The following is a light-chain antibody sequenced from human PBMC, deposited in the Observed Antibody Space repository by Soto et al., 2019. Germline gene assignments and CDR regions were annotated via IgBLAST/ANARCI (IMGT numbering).Light chain of an antibody. CDR1: QGISSA. CDR3: QQFNSYPLT. Sequence: AIQLTQSPSSLSASVGDRVTITCRASQGISSALAWYQQKPGKAPNLLIYDASSLESGVPSRFSGSGSGTDFTLTISSLQPEDFATYYCQQFNSYPLTFGGGTKVAIK. V-gene: IGKV1-13*02. J-gene: IGKJ4*01. CDR2: DAS.